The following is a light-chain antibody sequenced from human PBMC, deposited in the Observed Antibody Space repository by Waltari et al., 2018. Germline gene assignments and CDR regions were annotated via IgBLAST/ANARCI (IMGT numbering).Light chain of an antibody. J-gene: IGKJ2*01. CDR3: QQYGGSPAYT. CDR2: GAS. Sequence: EIVLTQSPGTLSLSPGERATLSCRASQSVSSSYLAWYQQKPGQAPRVLLYGASIRATGIPDRFSGSGSGTDFTLTISRLEPEDFALYFCQQYGGSPAYTFGQGTKLEI. V-gene: IGKV3-20*01. CDR1: QSVSSSY.